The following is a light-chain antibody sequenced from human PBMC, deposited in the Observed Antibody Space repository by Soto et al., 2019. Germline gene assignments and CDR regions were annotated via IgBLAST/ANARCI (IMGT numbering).Light chain of an antibody. CDR1: QSVSIY. J-gene: IGKJ5*01. CDR3: QQRMTWPPIT. CDR2: DAS. V-gene: IGKV3-11*01. Sequence: EVVLTQSPATLSLSPGERATLSCRASQSVSIYLAWFQQKPGQAPRLLIYDASNRATGIPARFSGSGSGTDFTLTIRRLEPEDFAVYYCQQRMTWPPITFGQGTRLDIK.